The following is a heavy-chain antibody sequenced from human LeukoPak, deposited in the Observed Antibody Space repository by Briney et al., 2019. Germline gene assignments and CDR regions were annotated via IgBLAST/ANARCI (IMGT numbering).Heavy chain of an antibody. Sequence: GGSLRLSCAASGFTLSDYWMHWVRQAPGKGLVWVSRINSDGSRIIYADSVKGRFTISRDNSKNTLYLQMNSLRAEDTAVYYCAKDSIAVGGWFDPWGQGTLVTVSS. CDR1: GFTLSDYW. J-gene: IGHJ5*02. D-gene: IGHD6-19*01. CDR2: INSDGSRI. CDR3: AKDSIAVGGWFDP. V-gene: IGHV3-74*01.